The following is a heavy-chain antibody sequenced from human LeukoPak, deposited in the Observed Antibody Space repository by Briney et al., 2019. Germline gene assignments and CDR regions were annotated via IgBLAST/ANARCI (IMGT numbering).Heavy chain of an antibody. V-gene: IGHV1-24*01. J-gene: IGHJ4*02. CDR2: FDPEDGET. CDR3: ANLKGLYSGSYFNY. Sequence: ASVKVSCTVSGYTLTELSMHWVRQAPGKGLEWMGGFDPEDGETIYAQKFQGRVTMTEDTSTDTAYMELSSLRSEDTAVYYCANLKGLYSGSYFNYWGQGTLVTVSS. CDR1: GYTLTELS. D-gene: IGHD1-26*01.